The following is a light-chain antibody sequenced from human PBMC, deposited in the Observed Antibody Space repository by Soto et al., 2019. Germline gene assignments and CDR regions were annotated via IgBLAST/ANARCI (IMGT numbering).Light chain of an antibody. J-gene: IGLJ1*01. Sequence: QSALTQPASVSGSPGQSITISCTGTSSDIGGYDYVSWYQQRPGKAPKLMIYEVRYLTSGVFNRLSGSKSGNAASLTISGLQAEDEADYYCCSYTRPSNHCFFGSRTKVTVL. CDR2: EVR. CDR3: CSYTRPSNHCF. CDR1: SSDIGGYDY. V-gene: IGLV2-14*01.